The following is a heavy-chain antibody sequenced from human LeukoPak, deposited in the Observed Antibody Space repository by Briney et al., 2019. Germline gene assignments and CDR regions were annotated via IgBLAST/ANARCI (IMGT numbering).Heavy chain of an antibody. J-gene: IGHJ3*02. CDR2: ISVYNGHT. Sequence: GASVKVSCTASGYTFKTYSIAWVRQAPGQGLEGMGWISVYNGHTNYAQQAQGRVTMTTDTSTSTAYMELRSLRFDDTAVYYCARGPDTSGYEATPDCFDIWGQGTRVTVSS. D-gene: IGHD3-22*01. CDR3: ARGPDTSGYEATPDCFDI. CDR1: GYTFKTYS. V-gene: IGHV1-18*04.